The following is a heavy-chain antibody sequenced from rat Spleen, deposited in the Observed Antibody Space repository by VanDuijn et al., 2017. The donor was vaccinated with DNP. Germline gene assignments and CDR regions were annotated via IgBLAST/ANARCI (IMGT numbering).Heavy chain of an antibody. V-gene: IGHV2-43*01. CDR1: GFSLTSYH. CDR3: TRESWGYVMDA. CDR2: IWTGGST. D-gene: IGHD5-1*01. Sequence: QVQLKESGPGLVQPSQTLSLTCTVSGFSLTSYHVSWVRQPPGKGLEWMGVIWTGGSTAYNSLLQSRLSISRDISKSQVFLKMNSLQTDDTAIYYCTRESWGYVMDAWGQGASVTVSS. J-gene: IGHJ4*01.